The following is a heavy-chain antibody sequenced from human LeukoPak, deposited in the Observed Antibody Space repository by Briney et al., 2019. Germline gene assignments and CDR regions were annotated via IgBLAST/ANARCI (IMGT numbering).Heavy chain of an antibody. Sequence: GGSLRLSCAPSGFTFSSYHMNWVRQAPGKGLEWVANIKQDGSEKYYVDSVKGRFTISRDNAKNSLYLQMNSLRAEDTAVYYCARDRYDSSGYYGYWGQGTLVTVSS. D-gene: IGHD3-22*01. V-gene: IGHV3-7*01. CDR3: ARDRYDSSGYYGY. CDR1: GFTFSSYH. CDR2: IKQDGSEK. J-gene: IGHJ4*02.